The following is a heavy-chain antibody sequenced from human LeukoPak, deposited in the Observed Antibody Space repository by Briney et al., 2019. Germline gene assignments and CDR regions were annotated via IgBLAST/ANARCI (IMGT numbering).Heavy chain of an antibody. CDR1: GGSISSGGYS. J-gene: IGHJ4*02. CDR2: IYHSGST. D-gene: IGHD3-10*01. CDR3: ATAGGGSGSYDY. V-gene: IGHV4-30-2*01. Sequence: SQTLSLTCAVSGGSISSGGYSWSWIRQPPGKGLEWIGYIYHSGSTYYNPSLKSRVTISVDRSKNQFSLKLSSVTAADTAVYYWATAGGGSGSYDYWGQGTLVTVSS.